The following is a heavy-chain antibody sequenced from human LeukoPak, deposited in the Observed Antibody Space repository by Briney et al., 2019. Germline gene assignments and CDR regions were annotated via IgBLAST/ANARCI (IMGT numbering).Heavy chain of an antibody. CDR3: AREYYDGSGYDRLYYYYYMDV. D-gene: IGHD3-22*01. Sequence: GGSLRLSCAASGFTFSSYSMNWVRQAPGKGLEGVSSIRSSSSYIYYADSVKGRFTISRDNAKTSLYLQMISLRAEDAGVFYCAREYYDGSGYDRLYYYYYMDVWGKGTTVTVSS. CDR1: GFTFSSYS. V-gene: IGHV3-21*01. J-gene: IGHJ6*03. CDR2: IRSSSSYI.